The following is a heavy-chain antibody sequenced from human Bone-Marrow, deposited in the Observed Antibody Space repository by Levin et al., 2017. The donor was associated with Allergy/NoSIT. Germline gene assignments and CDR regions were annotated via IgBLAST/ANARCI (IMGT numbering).Heavy chain of an antibody. CDR3: AKMYSTTWHGTKDY. CDR2: ISYDGSDK. D-gene: IGHD6-13*01. J-gene: IGHJ4*02. V-gene: IGHV3-30*18. CDR1: GFTFSSYG. Sequence: GGSLRLSCAASGFTFSSYGMHWVRQAPGKGLEWVALISYDGSDKYYADSVKGRFTISRDNSKNTLYLQMNSLRPEDTAAYYCAKMYSTTWHGTKDYWGKGTLVTVSS.